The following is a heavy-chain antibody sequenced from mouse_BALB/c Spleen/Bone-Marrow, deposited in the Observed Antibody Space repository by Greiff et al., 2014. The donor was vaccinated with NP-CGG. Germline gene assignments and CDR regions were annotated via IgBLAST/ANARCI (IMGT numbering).Heavy chain of an antibody. D-gene: IGHD1-1*01. CDR3: ASYYYGSSSFAY. Sequence: SGAELVKPGASVKLSCTASGFNIKDTYMHWVKQRPEQGLEWIGRTDPANGNTKYDPKFQGKATITADTSSNTAYLQLSSLTSEDTAVYYCASYYYGSSSFAYWGQGTLVTVSA. J-gene: IGHJ3*01. CDR1: GFNIKDTY. V-gene: IGHV14-3*02. CDR2: TDPANGNT.